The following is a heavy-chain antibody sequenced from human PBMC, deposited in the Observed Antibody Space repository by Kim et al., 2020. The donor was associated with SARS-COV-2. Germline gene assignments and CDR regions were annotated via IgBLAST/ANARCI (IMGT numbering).Heavy chain of an antibody. CDR3: ARDHFAYDSSGYSNWFDP. CDR1: GFTFSSYG. J-gene: IGHJ5*02. V-gene: IGHV3-33*01. CDR2: IWYDGSNK. D-gene: IGHD3-22*01. Sequence: GGSLRLSCAASGFTFSSYGMHWVRQAPGKGLEWVAVIWYDGSNKYYADSVKGRFTISRDNSKNTLYLQMNSLRAEDTAVYYCARDHFAYDSSGYSNWFDPWGQGTLVTVSS.